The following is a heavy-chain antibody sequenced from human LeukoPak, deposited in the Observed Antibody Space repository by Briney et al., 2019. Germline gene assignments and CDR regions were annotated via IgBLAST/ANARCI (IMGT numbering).Heavy chain of an antibody. CDR1: GDSISSYY. Sequence: SETLSLTCTVSGDSISSYYWNWIRQPAGKGLEWIGRIYTSGSTNYNPSLKSRVTMSVDTSKNQFSLKLSSVTAADTAVYYCARANYAYYYYGMDVWGQGTTVTVSS. V-gene: IGHV4-4*07. CDR2: IYTSGST. D-gene: IGHD1-7*01. CDR3: ARANYAYYYYGMDV. J-gene: IGHJ6*02.